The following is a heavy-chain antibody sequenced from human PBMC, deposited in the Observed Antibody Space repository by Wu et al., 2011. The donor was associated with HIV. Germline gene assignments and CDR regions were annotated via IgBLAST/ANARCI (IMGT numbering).Heavy chain of an antibody. CDR2: IYPGDSDT. V-gene: IGHV5-51*01. D-gene: IGHD6-19*01. Sequence: EVKKPGESLKISCKSSGYSFTTYWIGLGAPDARKGLEWMGVIYPGDSDTRYSPSFPRPRVTISADKSISAAYLQWSSLKAADTAMYYCARVDSSGWYKGAFDIWGQGTLVTVSS. J-gene: IGHJ3*02. CDR3: ARVDSSGWYKGAFDI. CDR1: GYSFTTYW.